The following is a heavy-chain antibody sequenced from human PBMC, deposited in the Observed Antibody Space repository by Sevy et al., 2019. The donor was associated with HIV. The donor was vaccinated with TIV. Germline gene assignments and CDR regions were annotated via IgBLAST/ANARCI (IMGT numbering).Heavy chain of an antibody. CDR3: AKDRSHIIMIRGVVIFDY. D-gene: IGHD3-10*01. J-gene: IGHJ4*02. CDR2: ISGSGNT. V-gene: IGHV3-23*01. CDR1: GFTFSSYA. Sequence: GGSLRLSCAASGFTFSSYAMSWVRQAPGKGLEWVSAISGSGNTYYADPVKGRFTISRDNPKNTLFLQMNSLRAEDTAVYYCAKDRSHIIMIRGVVIFDYWGQGTLVTVSS.